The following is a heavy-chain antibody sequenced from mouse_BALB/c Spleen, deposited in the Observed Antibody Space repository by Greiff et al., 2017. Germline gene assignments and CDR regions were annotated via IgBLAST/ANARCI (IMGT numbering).Heavy chain of an antibody. CDR1: GFTFSDYG. V-gene: IGHV5-15*02. CDR3: ARVDYAMDY. CDR2: ISNLAYSI. Sequence: EVMLVESGGGLVQPGGSRKLSCAASGFTFSDYGMAWVRQAPGKGPEWVAFISNLAYSIYYADTVTGRFTISRENAKNTLYLEMSSLRSEDTAMYYCARVDYAMDYWGQGTSVTVSS. J-gene: IGHJ4*01.